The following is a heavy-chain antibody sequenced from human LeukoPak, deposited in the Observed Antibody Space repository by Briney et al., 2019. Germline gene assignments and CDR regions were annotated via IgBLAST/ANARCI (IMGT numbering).Heavy chain of an antibody. CDR3: AKSGNIYYMDV. V-gene: IGHV4-59*01. CDR2: IHYSGST. D-gene: IGHD3-3*01. Sequence: PSETLSLTCSVSGGSIISYYWNWIRQPPGKGLEWIGSIHYSGSTNYNPSLKSRVTISVDTSKNQFSLKLSSVTAADTAVYYCAKSGNIYYMDVWGKGTTVTVSS. CDR1: GGSIISYY. J-gene: IGHJ6*03.